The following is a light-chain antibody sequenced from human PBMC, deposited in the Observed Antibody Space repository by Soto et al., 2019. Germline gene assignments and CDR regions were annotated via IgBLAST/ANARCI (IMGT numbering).Light chain of an antibody. V-gene: IGKV3-20*01. CDR1: QSVSSSY. Sequence: EIVVTQSPGTLSLSPGERATLSCRASQSVSSSYLAWYQQKPGQAPRLLIYDASNRATGIPARFSGSGSGTEFTLTISRLEPEDFAVYYCQQHGDSLTFGGGTKVDIK. CDR3: QQHGDSLT. J-gene: IGKJ4*01. CDR2: DAS.